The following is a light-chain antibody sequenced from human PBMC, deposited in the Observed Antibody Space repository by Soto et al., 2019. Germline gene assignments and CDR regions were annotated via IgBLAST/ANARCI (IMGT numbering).Light chain of an antibody. CDR3: QQHSNRLS. J-gene: IGKJ4*01. CDR1: QSVSNY. CDR2: DAS. V-gene: IGKV3-11*01. Sequence: EIVLTQSPATLSLSPGERATLSCRASQSVSNYLAWYQQKPGQATRLLIYDASNRATGIPDSFSGSGSGTDFTLTISTLEPDDVAVYYCQQHSNRLSFGGGTKVEIK.